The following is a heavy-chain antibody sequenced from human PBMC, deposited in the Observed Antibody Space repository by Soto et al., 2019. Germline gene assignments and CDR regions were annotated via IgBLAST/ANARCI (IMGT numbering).Heavy chain of an antibody. CDR2: INPSGGST. D-gene: IGHD6-19*01. J-gene: IGHJ5*02. Sequence: VSVKVSCKASGYTFTSYYMHWVRQAPGQGLEWMGIINPSGGSTSYAQKFQGRVTMTRDTSTSTVYMELSSLRSEDTAVYYCARDLSIAVAGTWWFDPWGQGTLVTVSS. CDR3: ARDLSIAVAGTWWFDP. CDR1: GYTFTSYY. V-gene: IGHV1-46*01.